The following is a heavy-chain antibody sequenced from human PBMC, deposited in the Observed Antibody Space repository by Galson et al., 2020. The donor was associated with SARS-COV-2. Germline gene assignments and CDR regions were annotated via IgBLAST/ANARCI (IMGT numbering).Heavy chain of an antibody. D-gene: IGHD2-2*01. CDR2: ISAYNGNT. Sequence: ASVTVSCKASGYTFTSYGISWVRPAPGQGLEWMGWISAYNGNTNYAQKLQGRVTMTTDTSTSTAYMELRSLRSDDTAVYYCARGVDCSRTSGIYYYYGMDVWGQGTTVTVSS. V-gene: IGHV1-18*04. J-gene: IGHJ6*02. CDR3: ARGVDCSRTSGIYYYYGMDV. CDR1: GYTFTSYG.